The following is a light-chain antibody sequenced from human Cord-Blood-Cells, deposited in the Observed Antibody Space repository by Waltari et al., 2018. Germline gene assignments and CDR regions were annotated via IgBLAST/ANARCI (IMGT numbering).Light chain of an antibody. CDR3: QQRSNWPRRT. Sequence: EIVLTQSPATLSLSPGERATLSCRASQSVSSYLAWYQQKPGQAPRLLIYDASNRSTGIPAMFSGSGSGTDFTLTISSLEPEDFAVYYCQQRSNWPRRTFGPGTKVDIK. J-gene: IGKJ3*01. CDR1: QSVSSY. V-gene: IGKV3-11*01. CDR2: DAS.